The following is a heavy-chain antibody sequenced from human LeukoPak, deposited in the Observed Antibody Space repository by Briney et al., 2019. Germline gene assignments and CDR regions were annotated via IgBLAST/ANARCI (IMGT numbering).Heavy chain of an antibody. CDR2: INPNTGDT. V-gene: IGHV1-2*02. Sequence: ASVKVSCKASGYTFSGYYMHWVRQAPGQGLEWMAWINPNTGDTNYPQKFQGRVTMTRDTSIRTVYMELTRVTSDDTAVYYCARAGPVWGSYRHDAFDIWGQGTMVTVSS. CDR1: GYTFSGYY. CDR3: ARAGPVWGSYRHDAFDI. D-gene: IGHD3-16*02. J-gene: IGHJ3*02.